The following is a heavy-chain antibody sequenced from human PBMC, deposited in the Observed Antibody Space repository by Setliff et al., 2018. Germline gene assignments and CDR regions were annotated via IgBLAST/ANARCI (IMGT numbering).Heavy chain of an antibody. CDR2: ISSSSSYI. J-gene: IGHJ3*02. CDR3: AKENDFWSGYAFDI. D-gene: IGHD3-3*01. V-gene: IGHV3-21*01. Sequence: PGGSLRLSCAASGFTFSSYSMNWVRQAPGKGLEWVSSISSSSSYIYYADSVKGRFTISGDNAKNSLYLQMNSLRAEDTAVYYCAKENDFWSGYAFDIWGQGTMVTVSS. CDR1: GFTFSSYS.